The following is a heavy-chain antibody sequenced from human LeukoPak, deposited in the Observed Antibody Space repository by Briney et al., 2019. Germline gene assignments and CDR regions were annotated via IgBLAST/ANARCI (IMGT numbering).Heavy chain of an antibody. Sequence: SQTLSLTCTVSGGSISSGDYYWSWIRQPPGKGLEWIGYIYYSGSTYYNPSLKSRVTISVDTSKSQFSLKLSSVTAADTAVYYCARDLLYYYDSSGDAFDIWGQGTMVTVSS. CDR1: GGSISSGDYY. D-gene: IGHD3-22*01. CDR2: IYYSGST. V-gene: IGHV4-30-4*08. J-gene: IGHJ3*02. CDR3: ARDLLYYYDSSGDAFDI.